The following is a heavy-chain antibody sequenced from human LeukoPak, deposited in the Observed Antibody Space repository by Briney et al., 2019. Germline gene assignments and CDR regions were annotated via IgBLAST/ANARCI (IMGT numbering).Heavy chain of an antibody. J-gene: IGHJ4*02. CDR3: SRDFVGADDY. V-gene: IGHV3-74*01. CDR1: GFILSKYW. CDR2: INPDGSRI. Sequence: PGGSLRLSCAASGFILSKYWMHWVRQAPGKGPVWVSRINPDGSRIDYADSVRGRFTISRDSAKNTLYLQMNSLRAEDTAVYYCSRDFVGADDYRGQGTLVTVSS. D-gene: IGHD1-26*01.